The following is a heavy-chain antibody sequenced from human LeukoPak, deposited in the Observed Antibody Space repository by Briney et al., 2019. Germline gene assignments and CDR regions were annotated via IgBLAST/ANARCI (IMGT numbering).Heavy chain of an antibody. CDR2: ISYDGNIK. CDR1: GFTLSSHA. J-gene: IGHJ6*03. V-gene: IGHV3-30*04. D-gene: IGHD6-6*01. CDR3: ARAHLSSSSTDYMDV. Sequence: GGSLRLSCAASGFTLSSHAIHWVRQAPGKGLEWVALISYDGNIKYYADSVKGRFTISRDNSKNTLTLQMNSLRPEDTAVYYCARAHLSSSSTDYMDVWGKGTTVTVSS.